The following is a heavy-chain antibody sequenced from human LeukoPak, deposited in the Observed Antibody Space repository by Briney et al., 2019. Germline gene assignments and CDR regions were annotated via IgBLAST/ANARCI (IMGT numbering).Heavy chain of an antibody. D-gene: IGHD6-19*01. V-gene: IGHV1-69*13. J-gene: IGHJ6*02. CDR2: IIPIFGTA. CDR3: ARARNLSSGWYVYGMDV. CDR1: GGTFSSYA. Sequence: SVKVSCKASGGTFSSYAISWVRQAPGQGLEWMGGIIPIFGTANYAQKFQGRVTISADESTSTAYMELSSLRSEDTAVYYCARARNLSSGWYVYGMDVWGQGTTVTVSS.